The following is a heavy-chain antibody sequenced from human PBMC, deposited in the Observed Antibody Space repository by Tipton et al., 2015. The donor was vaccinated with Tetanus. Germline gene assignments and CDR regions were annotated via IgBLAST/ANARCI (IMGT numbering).Heavy chain of an antibody. CDR2: IHPGDSDT. J-gene: IGHJ3*02. CDR3: ARDGNSGWGMGGVAVDAFDI. D-gene: IGHD5-12*01. V-gene: IGHV5-51*01. CDR1: GYSFTNYW. Sequence: VQLVQSGAEVKKSGESLKISCQGSGYSFTNYWIGWVRPMPGKGLEWLGIIHPGDSDTRYSPFFQGQVTISVDKSISTGYLQWDSLKASDTAMYDCARDGNSGWGMGGVAVDAFDIGGRGTLVTVSS.